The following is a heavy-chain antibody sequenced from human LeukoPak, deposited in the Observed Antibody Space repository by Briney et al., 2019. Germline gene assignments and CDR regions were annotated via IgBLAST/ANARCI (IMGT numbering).Heavy chain of an antibody. Sequence: ASVKVSCKASGFTLIDYIHWVRQDPRRGVQWMGCIKANSGDTEYAQKFQGRVTMTRDTTISTVYMELSSLRTDDTAVYYCARADSVPAGDYHYWYMDVWGKGTTVTVSS. V-gene: IGHV1-2*02. D-gene: IGHD6-13*01. CDR2: IKANSGDT. CDR3: ARADSVPAGDYHYWYMDV. CDR1: GFTLIDY. J-gene: IGHJ6*03.